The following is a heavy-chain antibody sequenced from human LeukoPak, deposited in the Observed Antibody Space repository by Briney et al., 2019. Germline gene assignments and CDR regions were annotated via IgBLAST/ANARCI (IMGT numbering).Heavy chain of an antibody. CDR3: AKDLGYSDSGYYFDY. CDR2: ISGSGDGI. D-gene: IGHD5-24*01. V-gene: IGHV3-23*01. Sequence: GGSLRLSCAASGFTFSSYAMAWVRQAPGKGLEWVSSISGSGDGINYADSVKGRFTISRDNSKNTLYLQMNSLRAEDTALYYCAKDLGYSDSGYYFDYWGQGALVTVSS. J-gene: IGHJ4*02. CDR1: GFTFSSYA.